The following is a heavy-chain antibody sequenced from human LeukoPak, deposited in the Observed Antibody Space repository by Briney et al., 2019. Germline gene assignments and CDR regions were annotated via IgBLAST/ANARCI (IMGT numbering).Heavy chain of an antibody. CDR2: ISSSGSTI. CDR3: AREARYSSGWYRRNYFDY. Sequence: PGGSLRLSCAASGFTFSDYYMSWIRQAPGKGLEWVSYISSSGSTIHYADSVKGRFTISRDNAKNSLYLQMNSLRAEDTAVYYCAREARYSSGWYRRNYFDYWGQGTLVTVSS. CDR1: GFTFSDYY. V-gene: IGHV3-11*01. J-gene: IGHJ4*02. D-gene: IGHD6-19*01.